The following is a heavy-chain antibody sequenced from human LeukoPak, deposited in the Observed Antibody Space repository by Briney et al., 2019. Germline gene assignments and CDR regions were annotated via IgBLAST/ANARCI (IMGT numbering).Heavy chain of an antibody. CDR2: ISGSDGST. J-gene: IGHJ4*02. D-gene: IGHD1-26*01. Sequence: PGGSLRLSCAVSGFSFTRYAMNWVRHPPGKGRGWVSAISGSDGSTYFADAVKGRFTISRDSSKNTLYLQMNNLRVEDTAVYYCAKAGSYWDLDYWGQGTLVIVSS. V-gene: IGHV3-23*01. CDR3: AKAGSYWDLDY. CDR1: GFSFTRYA.